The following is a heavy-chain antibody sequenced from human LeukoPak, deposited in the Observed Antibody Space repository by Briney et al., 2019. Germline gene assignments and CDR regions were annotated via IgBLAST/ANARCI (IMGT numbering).Heavy chain of an antibody. CDR2: INTNTGNP. D-gene: IGHD3-10*01. J-gene: IGHJ4*02. CDR3: ARASCITMVRGDTLIDY. V-gene: IGHV7-4-1*02. Sequence: ASVKVSCKASGYTFTSYAMNWVRQAPGQGLEWMGWINTNTGNPTYAQGFTGRFVFSLDTSVSTAYLQISSLKAEDTAVYYCARASCITMVRGDTLIDYWGQGTLVTVSS. CDR1: GYTFTSYA.